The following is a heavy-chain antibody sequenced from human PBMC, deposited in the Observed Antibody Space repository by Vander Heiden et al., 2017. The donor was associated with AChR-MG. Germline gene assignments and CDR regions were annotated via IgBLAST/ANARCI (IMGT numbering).Heavy chain of an antibody. CDR1: GGSISSFY. D-gene: IGHD3-10*01. CDR3: ARGYYGSGSYPFDY. CDR2: IYYSGST. Sequence: QVQLQESGPGLVKPSETLSLTCTVPGGSISSFYWSWIGQPPGKGLEWIGYIYYSGSTNYNPSLKSRVTISVDTSKNQFSLKLSSVTAADTAVYYCARGYYGSGSYPFDYWGQGTLVTVSS. V-gene: IGHV4-59*01. J-gene: IGHJ4*02.